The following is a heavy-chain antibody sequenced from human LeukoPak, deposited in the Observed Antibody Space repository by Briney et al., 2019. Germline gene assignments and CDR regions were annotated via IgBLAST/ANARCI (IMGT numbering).Heavy chain of an antibody. V-gene: IGHV3-30*03. CDR2: ISYDGSNK. Sequence: GRSLRLSCAASGFTFSSYGMHWVRQAPGKGLEWVAVISYDGSNKYYADSVKGRFTISRDNSKNTLYLQMNSLRAEDTAVYYCATAGQGEYYFDYWGQGTLVTVSP. J-gene: IGHJ4*02. CDR1: GFTFSSYG. CDR3: ATAGQGEYYFDY. D-gene: IGHD3-16*01.